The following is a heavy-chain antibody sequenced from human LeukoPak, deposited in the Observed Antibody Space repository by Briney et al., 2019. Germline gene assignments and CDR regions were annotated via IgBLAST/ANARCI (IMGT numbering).Heavy chain of an antibody. CDR1: GFTFSSDW. J-gene: IGHJ4*02. Sequence: GGSLRLSCVASGFTFSSDWMNWVRQAPGKGLEWVANIKPDGDNIWCADSVKGRFTISRDNSKSTLYLQMNSLRVEDTAVYYCARDRDYSKDYWGQGTLVTVSS. D-gene: IGHD4-11*01. CDR3: ARDRDYSKDY. CDR2: IKPDGDNI. V-gene: IGHV3-7*01.